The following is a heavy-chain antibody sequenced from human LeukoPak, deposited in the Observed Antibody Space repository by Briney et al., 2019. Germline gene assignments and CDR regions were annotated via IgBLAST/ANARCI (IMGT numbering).Heavy chain of an antibody. CDR2: ISWNSGSI. CDR1: GFTFDDYA. CDR3: AEAYYYDSSGYLDY. J-gene: IGHJ4*02. D-gene: IGHD3-22*01. V-gene: IGHV3-9*01. Sequence: GGSLRLSCAASGFTFDDYAMHWVRQAPGKGLEWVSGISWNSGSIGYADSVKGRFTISRDNAKNSLYLQMNSLRAEDTALYYCAEAYYYDSSGYLDYWGQGTLVTVSS.